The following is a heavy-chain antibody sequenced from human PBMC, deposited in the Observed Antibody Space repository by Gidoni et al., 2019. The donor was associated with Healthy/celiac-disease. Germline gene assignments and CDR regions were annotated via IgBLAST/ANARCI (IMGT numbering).Heavy chain of an antibody. CDR1: GFTFSSYA. CDR3: AKDSRLGAHSSWFH. J-gene: IGHJ4*02. CDR2: ISGSGGST. V-gene: IGHV3-23*01. D-gene: IGHD6-13*01. Sequence: EVQLLEPGGGLVQPGGSLRLSCDAAGFTFSSYAMSWVRQAPGKGLEWVSAISGSGGSTYYADSVKGRFTISRDNSKNTLYLQMNSLRAEDTAVYYCAKDSRLGAHSSWFHWGQGTLVTVSS.